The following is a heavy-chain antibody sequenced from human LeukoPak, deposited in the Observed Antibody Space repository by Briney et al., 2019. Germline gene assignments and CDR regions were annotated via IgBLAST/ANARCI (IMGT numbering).Heavy chain of an antibody. CDR1: GYTFTGYY. V-gene: IGHV1-2*04. CDR2: INPNSGGT. Sequence: GASVKDSCKASGYTFTGYYMHWVRQAPGQGLEWMGWINPNSGGTNYAQKFQGWVTMTRDTSISTAYMELSRLRSDDTAVYYCARAGTVEVTPLDYWGQGTLVTVSS. CDR3: ARAGTVEVTPLDY. D-gene: IGHD2-21*02. J-gene: IGHJ4*02.